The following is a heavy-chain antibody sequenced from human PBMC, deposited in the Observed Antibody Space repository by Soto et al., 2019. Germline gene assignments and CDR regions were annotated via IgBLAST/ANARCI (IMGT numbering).Heavy chain of an antibody. J-gene: IGHJ6*02. V-gene: IGHV3-30-3*01. CDR1: GFNFSDYV. CDR3: AREGYYDSRGYPYGIDV. D-gene: IGHD3-22*01. Sequence: GGSLRLSCTASGFNFSDYVVHWVRQAPGRGLEWMAFISFDGSNEYYADFVKGRFTISRGNSKNMIYLQLNSLRADDAAVYFYAREGYYDSRGYPYGIDVWGQGTTVTVSS. CDR2: ISFDGSNE.